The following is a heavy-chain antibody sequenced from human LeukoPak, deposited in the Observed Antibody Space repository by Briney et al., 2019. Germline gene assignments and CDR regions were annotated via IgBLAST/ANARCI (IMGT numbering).Heavy chain of an antibody. CDR3: ARGAGSSPYYYYYMDV. Sequence: LRLSCAASGFTFSSYGMHWVRQAPGKGLEWVAVISYDGSNKYYADSVKGRFTISRDNSKNTLYLQMNSLRAEDTAVYYCARGAGSSPYYYYYMDVWGKGTAVTVSS. D-gene: IGHD6-6*01. J-gene: IGHJ6*03. V-gene: IGHV3-30*03. CDR2: ISYDGSNK. CDR1: GFTFSSYG.